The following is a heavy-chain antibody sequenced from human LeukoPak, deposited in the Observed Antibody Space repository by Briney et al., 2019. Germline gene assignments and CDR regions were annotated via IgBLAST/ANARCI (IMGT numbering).Heavy chain of an antibody. J-gene: IGHJ4*02. D-gene: IGHD2-2*02. Sequence: GGSLRLSCVASGFTFSSYAMHWVRQAPGKGLQWVAVISYDGSNNNYADSVKGRFIISRDNSKNTVYIEMNSLRTEDTAVYYCARERPHTWYCDQWGQGALVTVSS. CDR1: GFTFSSYA. CDR2: ISYDGSNN. V-gene: IGHV3-30-3*01. CDR3: ARERPHTWYCDQ.